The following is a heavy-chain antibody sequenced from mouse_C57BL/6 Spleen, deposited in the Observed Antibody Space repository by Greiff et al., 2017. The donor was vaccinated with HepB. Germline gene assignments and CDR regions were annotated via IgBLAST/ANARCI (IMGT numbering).Heavy chain of an antibody. CDR1: GYTFTSYW. D-gene: IGHD3-2*02. CDR2: IDPSDSET. Sequence: VQLQQPGAELVRPGSSVKLSCKASGYTFTSYWMHWVKQRPIQGLEWIGNIDPSDSETHYNQKFKDKATLTVDKSSSTAYMQLSSLTSEDSAVYYCARRRAQGDFDYWGQGTTLTVSS. J-gene: IGHJ2*01. CDR3: ARRRAQGDFDY. V-gene: IGHV1-52*01.